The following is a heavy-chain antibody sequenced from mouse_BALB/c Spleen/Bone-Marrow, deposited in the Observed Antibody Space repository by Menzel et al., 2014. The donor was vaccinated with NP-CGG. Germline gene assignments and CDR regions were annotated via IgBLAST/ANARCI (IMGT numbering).Heavy chain of an antibody. CDR2: IGPANGNT. V-gene: IGHV14-3*02. CDR1: GFTIKDNY. J-gene: IGHJ2*01. Sequence: EVQLQQSGAEFVKPGDSVKLSCTASGFTIKDNYMDWVQQRPEQGLEWIGRIGPANGNTKNDPKLQGKGTITADTSSNTAYRQHSSLTSEDTGVNYCGRGFTDFDYWGQGTTLTVSS. CDR3: GRGFTDFDY.